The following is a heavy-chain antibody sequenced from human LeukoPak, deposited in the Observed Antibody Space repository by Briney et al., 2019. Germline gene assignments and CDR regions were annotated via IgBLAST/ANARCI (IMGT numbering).Heavy chain of an antibody. CDR2: IIPIFGTA. CDR3: AQPRSDSSGYYDY. J-gene: IGHJ4*02. Sequence: PVASVKVSCKPSGYTFTSYGINWVRQAPGQGLEWMGGIIPIFGTANYAQKFQGRVTITTDESTSTAYMELSSLRSEDTAVYYCAQPRSDSSGYYDYWGQGTLVTVSS. D-gene: IGHD3-22*01. V-gene: IGHV1-69*05. CDR1: GYTFTSYG.